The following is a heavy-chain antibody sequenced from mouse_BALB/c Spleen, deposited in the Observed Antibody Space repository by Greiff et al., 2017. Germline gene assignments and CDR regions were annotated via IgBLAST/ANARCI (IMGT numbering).Heavy chain of an antibody. Sequence: VMLVESGPGLVAPSQSLSITCTVSGFSLTSYGVHWVRQPPGKGLEWLGVIWAGGSTNYNSALMSRLSISKDNSKSQVFLKMNSLQTDDTAMYYCARSYYYGSSYLPAWFAYWGQGTLVTVSA. J-gene: IGHJ3*01. CDR3: ARSYYYGSSYLPAWFAY. CDR2: IWAGGST. V-gene: IGHV2-9*02. D-gene: IGHD1-1*01. CDR1: GFSLTSYG.